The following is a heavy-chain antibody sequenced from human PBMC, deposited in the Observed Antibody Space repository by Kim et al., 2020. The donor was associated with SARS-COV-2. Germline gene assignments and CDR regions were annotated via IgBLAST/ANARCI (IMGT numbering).Heavy chain of an antibody. CDR2: ISSSGSTI. D-gene: IGHD3-3*01. CDR1: GFTFSSYE. J-gene: IGHJ5*02. V-gene: IGHV3-48*03. CDR3: ASLFTIPRPGFDP. Sequence: GGSLRLSCAASGFTFSSYEMNWVRQAPGKGLAWVSYISSSGSTIYYADSVKGRFTISRDNAKNSLYLQMNSLRAEDTAVYYCASLFTIPRPGFDPWGQGTLVTVSS.